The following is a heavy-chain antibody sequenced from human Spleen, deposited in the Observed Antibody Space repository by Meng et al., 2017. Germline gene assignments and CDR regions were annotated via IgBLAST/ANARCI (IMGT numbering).Heavy chain of an antibody. CDR1: GYSISSGYY. D-gene: IGHD4-17*01. CDR3: ARVRYGDYVDY. J-gene: IGHJ4*02. CDR2: IYHSGST. V-gene: IGHV4-38-2*02. Sequence: GSLRLSCSVSGYSISSGYYWGWIRQSPGKGLEWIGIIYHSGSTYYNPSLKSRVTISVDTSKNQFSLKLSSLTAADTAVYYCARVRYGDYVDYWGQGTLVTVSS.